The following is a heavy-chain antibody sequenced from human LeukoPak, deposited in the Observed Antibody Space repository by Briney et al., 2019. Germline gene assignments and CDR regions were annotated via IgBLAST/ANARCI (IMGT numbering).Heavy chain of an antibody. CDR3: AKRGYCSSTSCYGMDV. J-gene: IGHJ6*02. D-gene: IGHD2-2*01. CDR2: ISKSGSNK. Sequence: GGSLRLSCAASGFIFSTYEMIWVRQAPGKGLEWVSYISKSGSNKQYADSVKGRFTISRDNSKNTLYLQMNSLRAEDTAVYYCAKRGYCSSTSCYGMDVWGQGTTVTVSS. CDR1: GFIFSTYE. V-gene: IGHV3-48*01.